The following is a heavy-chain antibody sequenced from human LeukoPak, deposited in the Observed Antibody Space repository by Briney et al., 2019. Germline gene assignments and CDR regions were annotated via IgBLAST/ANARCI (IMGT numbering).Heavy chain of an antibody. J-gene: IGHJ6*02. V-gene: IGHV3-30-3*01. Sequence: PGGSLRLSCAASGFSFSDYGMHCVRQAPGKGLEWVALISSDGFNEYYADSVRGRFTISRDTSKNTLYLQIISLKTEDTAIYYCARYSNHFYYSGMDVWGQGTTVTVSS. D-gene: IGHD2-21*01. CDR1: GFSFSDYG. CDR2: ISSDGFNE. CDR3: ARYSNHFYYSGMDV.